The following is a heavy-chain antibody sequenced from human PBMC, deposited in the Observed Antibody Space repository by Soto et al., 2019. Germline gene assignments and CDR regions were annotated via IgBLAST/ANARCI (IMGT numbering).Heavy chain of an antibody. Sequence: QVQLVESGGGVVQPGRTLRLSYAASGFTFSSYGMHWVRQAPGKGLEWVAVIWYDGSNKYYADSVKGRFTISRDNSKNELYLQMISLRVEDTAVYYCARDYFVVAATAKMGMDVCGQGTTLAVSS. CDR3: ARDYFVVAATAKMGMDV. J-gene: IGHJ6*02. CDR1: GFTFSSYG. V-gene: IGHV3-33*01. CDR2: IWYDGSNK. D-gene: IGHD2-15*01.